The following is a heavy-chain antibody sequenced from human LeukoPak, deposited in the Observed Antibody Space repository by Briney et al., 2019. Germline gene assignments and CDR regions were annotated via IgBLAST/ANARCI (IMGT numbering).Heavy chain of an antibody. J-gene: IGHJ5*02. D-gene: IGHD3-16*01. CDR1: GFTFSRNW. CDR3: ASQSFARFDP. CDR2: IQPDGSEQ. V-gene: IGHV3-7*01. Sequence: GGSLRLSCVASGFTFSRNWMSWVRQAPGKGLEWVGNIQPDGSEQYPVDSVKGRFTVSRDNARNSLFLQMNSLRVEDTAVYYCASQSFARFDPWGQGTLVTVSS.